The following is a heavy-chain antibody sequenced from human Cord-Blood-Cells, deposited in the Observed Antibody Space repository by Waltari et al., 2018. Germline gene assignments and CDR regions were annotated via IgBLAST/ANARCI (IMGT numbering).Heavy chain of an antibody. V-gene: IGHV4-39*01. Sequence: QLQLQESGPGLVKPSETLSLTCTVSGGSISSSSYYWGWIRQPPGKGLEWIGSIYSSGSTYTNPSLKSRVTISVETAKNQFSLKLSSVTAADTAVYYCARQFMITFGGVIGYYYGMDVWGQGTTVTVSS. D-gene: IGHD3-16*01. CDR3: ARQFMITFGGVIGYYYGMDV. CDR2: IYSSGST. J-gene: IGHJ6*02. CDR1: GGSISSSSYY.